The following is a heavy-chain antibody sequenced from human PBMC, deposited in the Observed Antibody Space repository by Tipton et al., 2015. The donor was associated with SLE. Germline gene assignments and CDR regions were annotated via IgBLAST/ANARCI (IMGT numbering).Heavy chain of an antibody. CDR2: IYHSGST. V-gene: IGHV4-4*02. D-gene: IGHD6-13*01. J-gene: IGHJ4*02. CDR1: GGSISSSNW. CDR3: ARREGIAAAGIID. Sequence: TLSLTCAVSGGSISSSNWWSWVRQPPGKGLEWIGEIYHSGSTNYNPSLKSRVTISVDTSKNQFSLKLSSVTAADTAVYYCARREGIAAAGIIDWGQGTLVTVSS.